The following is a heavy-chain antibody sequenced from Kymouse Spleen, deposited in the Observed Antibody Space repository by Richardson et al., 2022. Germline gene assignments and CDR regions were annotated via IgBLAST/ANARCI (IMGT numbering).Heavy chain of an antibody. V-gene: IGHV3-74*01. D-gene: IGHD1-7*01. J-gene: IGHJ6*02. CDR1: GFTFSSYW. CDR2: INSDGSST. Sequence: EVQLVESGGGLVQPGGSLRLSCAASGFTFSSYWMHWVRQAPGKGLVWVSRINSDGSSTSYADSVKGRFTISRDNAKNTLYLQMNSLRAEDTAVYYCAREITGTRGYYYGMDVWGQGTTVTVSS. CDR3: AREITGTRGYYYGMDV.